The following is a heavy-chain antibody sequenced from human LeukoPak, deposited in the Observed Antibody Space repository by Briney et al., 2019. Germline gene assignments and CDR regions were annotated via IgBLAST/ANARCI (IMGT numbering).Heavy chain of an antibody. Sequence: ASVRVSCKASGYTFTGYYLHWVRQAPGQWLEWMGWIDPKNGDTNYAQKSQGRVAMTRDTSITTAYMELRASTSDDTAVYYCTRSRAASMRAPAIDNWGQGSQVTVSS. J-gene: IGHJ4*02. CDR3: TRSRAASMRAPAIDN. CDR1: GYTFTGYY. CDR2: IDPKNGDT. V-gene: IGHV1-2*02. D-gene: IGHD2/OR15-2a*01.